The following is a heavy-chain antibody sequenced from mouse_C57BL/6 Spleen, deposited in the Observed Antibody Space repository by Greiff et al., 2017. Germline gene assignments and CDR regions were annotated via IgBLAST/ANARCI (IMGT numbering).Heavy chain of an antibody. V-gene: IGHV5-9-1*02. Sequence: EVKLVESGAGLVKPGGSLKLSCPASGFTFSSYAMSWVRQTPEKRLEWVANISSGGDYIYYADTVKGLFTISRDNARNTLYLQMISLKSENTAMYYCTRGNGYYTLFDYWGQGTTLTVSS. CDR2: ISSGGDYI. CDR3: TRGNGYYTLFDY. CDR1: GFTFSSYA. J-gene: IGHJ2*01. D-gene: IGHD2-3*01.